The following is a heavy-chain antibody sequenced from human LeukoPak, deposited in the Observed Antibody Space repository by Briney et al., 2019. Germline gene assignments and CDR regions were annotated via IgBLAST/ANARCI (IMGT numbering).Heavy chain of an antibody. D-gene: IGHD6-6*01. J-gene: IGHJ6*02. Sequence: PSETLSLTCAVYGGSFSGYYWSWIRQPPGKGLEWIGEINHSGSTNYNPSLKSRVTISVDTSKNQFSLKLSSVTAADTAVYYCARGGSSGYYYYYYGMDVWGQGTTVTVSS. CDR1: GGSFSGYY. CDR2: INHSGST. CDR3: ARGGSSGYYYYYYGMDV. V-gene: IGHV4-34*01.